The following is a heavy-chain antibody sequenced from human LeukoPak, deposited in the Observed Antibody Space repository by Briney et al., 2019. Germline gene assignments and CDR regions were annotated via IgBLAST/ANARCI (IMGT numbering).Heavy chain of an antibody. D-gene: IGHD5-12*01. CDR2: FDPEDGET. V-gene: IGHV1-24*01. Sequence: ASVKVSCKVSGYTLTELSMHWVRQAPGKGLEWMGGFDPEDGETIYAQKFQGRVTMTEDTSTDTAYMELSSLRSEDTAVYYCATGRWGSGYELQYDYWGQGTLVTVSP. CDR1: GYTLTELS. CDR3: ATGRWGSGYELQYDY. J-gene: IGHJ4*02.